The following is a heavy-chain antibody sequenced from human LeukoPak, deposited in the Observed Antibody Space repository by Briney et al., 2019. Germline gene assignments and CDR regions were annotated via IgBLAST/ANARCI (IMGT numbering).Heavy chain of an antibody. CDR1: WFHFNRYG. CDR2: ISYDGSNE. Sequence: PGSSLRLFCAASWFHFNRYGMHWLRPAPAEGLAWVAVISYDGSNEYYADSVKGRFTISRDNSKNTMDMQMNSLRAEDTAVYYCAKEGYYGSGSFPDYWGQGTLVTVSS. CDR3: AKEGYYGSGSFPDY. D-gene: IGHD3-10*01. V-gene: IGHV3-30*18. J-gene: IGHJ4*02.